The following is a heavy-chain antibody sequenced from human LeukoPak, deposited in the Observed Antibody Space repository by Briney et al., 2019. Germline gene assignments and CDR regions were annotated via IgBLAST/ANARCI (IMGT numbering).Heavy chain of an antibody. D-gene: IGHD2-8*01. Sequence: SETLSLTCAVYGGSLSGYFWSWIRQSPGKGLEWIGEIIHNGTTNYNPSLESRVTISGDTSKNQFSLNLISVTAADTAVYYCARVSGYCPDGVCRFDFWGQGTLVTVSS. J-gene: IGHJ4*02. CDR2: IIHNGTT. CDR3: ARVSGYCPDGVCRFDF. V-gene: IGHV4-34*12. CDR1: GGSLSGYF.